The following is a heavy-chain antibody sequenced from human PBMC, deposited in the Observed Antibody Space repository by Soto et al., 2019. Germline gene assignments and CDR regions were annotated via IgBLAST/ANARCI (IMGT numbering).Heavy chain of an antibody. V-gene: IGHV4-30-4*01. Sequence: ASETLSLTCTVSGASISRGDYYWNWIRQSPGKGLEWIGNTYNNGRPNYNPSLKSRVTISGDSSKNQFSLKLRSLSAADTAVYYCARGGVYDFWNGLFDWGQGTLVTVSS. D-gene: IGHD3-3*01. CDR2: TYNNGRP. CDR1: GASISRGDYY. J-gene: IGHJ4*02. CDR3: ARGGVYDFWNGLFD.